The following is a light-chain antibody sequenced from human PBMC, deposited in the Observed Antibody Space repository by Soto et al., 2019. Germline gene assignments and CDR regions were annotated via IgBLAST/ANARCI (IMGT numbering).Light chain of an antibody. V-gene: IGLV1-47*01. J-gene: IGLJ2*01. CDR1: GSNIGNNY. CDR2: RNN. Sequence: QSVLAQPPSASGTPGQRVTISCSGSGSNIGNNYVYWYQHLPGTAPKLLIYRNNQRPSGVPDRFSGSKSGTSASLAISGLRSDDETDYYCAAWDDTLSGPAFGGGTQLTVL. CDR3: AAWDDTLSGPA.